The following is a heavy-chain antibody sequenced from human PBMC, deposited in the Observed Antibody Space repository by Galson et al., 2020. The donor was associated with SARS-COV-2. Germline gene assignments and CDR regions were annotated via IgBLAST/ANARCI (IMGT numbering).Heavy chain of an antibody. J-gene: IGHJ5*02. V-gene: IGHV1-24*01. CDR3: ATATARIFGGVGFVWYWFDP. CDR1: GYTLTELS. Sequence: ASVKVSCKVSGYTLTELSMHWVRQAPGKGLEWMGGFDPEDGETIYAQKFQGRVTMTEDTSTDTAYMELSSLRSEDTAVYYCATATARIFGGVGFVWYWFDPWGQGTLVTVSS. CDR2: FDPEDGET. D-gene: IGHD3-3*01.